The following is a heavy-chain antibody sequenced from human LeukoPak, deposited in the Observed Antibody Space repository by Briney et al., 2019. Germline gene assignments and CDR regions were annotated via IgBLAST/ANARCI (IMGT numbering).Heavy chain of an antibody. CDR1: GFTFSSYS. J-gene: IGHJ3*02. V-gene: IGHV3-48*01. D-gene: IGHD2-8*01. CDR3: ARGGLTDAFDI. CDR2: ISSSSSTI. Sequence: GGSLRLSCAASGFTFSSYSMNWVRQAPGKGLERVSYISSSSSTIYYADSVKGRFTISRDNAKNSLYLQMNSLRAEDTAVYYCARGGLTDAFDIWGQGTMVTVSS.